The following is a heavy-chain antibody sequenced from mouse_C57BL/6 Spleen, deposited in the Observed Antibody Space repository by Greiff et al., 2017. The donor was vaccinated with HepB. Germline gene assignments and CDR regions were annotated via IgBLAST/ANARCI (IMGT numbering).Heavy chain of an antibody. Sequence: VKLQQPGAELVRPGSSVKLSCKASGYTFTSYWMHWVKQRPIQGLEWIGNIDPSDSETHYNQKFKDKATLTVDKSSSTAYMQLSSLTSEDSAVYYCARGSYYYGSSSFAYWGQGTLVTVSA. CDR3: ARGSYYYGSSSFAY. CDR1: GYTFTSYW. CDR2: IDPSDSET. V-gene: IGHV1-52*01. D-gene: IGHD1-1*01. J-gene: IGHJ3*01.